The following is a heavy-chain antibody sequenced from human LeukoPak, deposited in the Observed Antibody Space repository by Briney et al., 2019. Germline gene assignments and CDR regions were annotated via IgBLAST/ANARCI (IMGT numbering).Heavy chain of an antibody. CDR3: AGHNSASITMIR. J-gene: IGHJ4*02. CDR1: GYTFTNYY. Sequence: GASVKVSCKASGYTFTNYYVHWVRQAPGQGLEWMGIINPSGGTTRYAQKFQGRVTMIRDTSTTTVYMELSSLRSDDTGVYYCAGHNSASITMIRWGQGSPVTVSS. V-gene: IGHV1-46*01. D-gene: IGHD3-22*01. CDR2: INPSGGTT.